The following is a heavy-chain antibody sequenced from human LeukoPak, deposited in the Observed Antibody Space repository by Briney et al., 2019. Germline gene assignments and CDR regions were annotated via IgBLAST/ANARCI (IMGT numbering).Heavy chain of an antibody. CDR2: ISSSGSTI. J-gene: IGHJ4*02. V-gene: IGHV3-48*03. Sequence: GGSLRLSCAASGFTFSSYEMNWVRQAPGKGLEWVSYISSSGSTIYYADSVKDRFTISRDNAKNSLYLQMNSLRAEDTAVYYCAANDGYLFDYWGQGTLVTVSS. D-gene: IGHD5-24*01. CDR3: AANDGYLFDY. CDR1: GFTFSSYE.